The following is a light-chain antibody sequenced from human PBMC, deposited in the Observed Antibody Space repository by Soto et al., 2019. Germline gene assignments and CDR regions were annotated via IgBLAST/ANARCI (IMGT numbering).Light chain of an antibody. CDR2: GAS. J-gene: IGKJ1*01. CDR1: QSVHSR. Sequence: EIVMTQSPAALSVSPGDAATLSCRASQSVHSRLAWYQQKPGQAPRLLIYGASTRATGTPPRFRGSGSGTEFTLTIRSLQSEDFAVYYCQQYDDWPPWTFGPGTKVEIK. CDR3: QQYDDWPPWT. V-gene: IGKV3-15*01.